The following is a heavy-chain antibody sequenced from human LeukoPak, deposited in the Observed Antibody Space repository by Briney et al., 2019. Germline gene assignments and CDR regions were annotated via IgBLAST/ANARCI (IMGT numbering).Heavy chain of an antibody. V-gene: IGHV3-23*01. Sequence: GGSLRLSCAASGFIFTNYAMSWVRQAPGKGLEWVSAVGGSGANTYYADSMKGRFTISRDNSKNTVYLQVNSLRAEDTAVYYCAKEEWDSSVGYFEYWGQGTLVTVYS. J-gene: IGHJ4*02. D-gene: IGHD1-26*01. CDR2: VGGSGANT. CDR3: AKEEWDSSVGYFEY. CDR1: GFIFTNYA.